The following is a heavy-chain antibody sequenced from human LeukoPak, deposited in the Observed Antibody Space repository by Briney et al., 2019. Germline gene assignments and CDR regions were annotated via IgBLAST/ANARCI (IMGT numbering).Heavy chain of an antibody. CDR2: ISGSGGST. Sequence: GGSLRLSCAASGFTFSSYAMSWVRQAPGKGLEWVSVISGSGGSTYYADSVKGRFTISRDNSKNTLYLQMNSLRAEDTAVYYCAKGDAMGYTYGMDFWGQGTTVTVSS. CDR3: AKGDAMGYTYGMDF. J-gene: IGHJ6*02. D-gene: IGHD5-18*01. V-gene: IGHV3-23*01. CDR1: GFTFSSYA.